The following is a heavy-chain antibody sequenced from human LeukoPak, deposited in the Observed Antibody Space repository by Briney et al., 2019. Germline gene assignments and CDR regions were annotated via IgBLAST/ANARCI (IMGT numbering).Heavy chain of an antibody. CDR3: ARWGFGGVIVPFSMDV. Sequence: GGSLRLSCAASGFTFSSYGMHWVRQAPGKGLEWVAVIWYDGSNKCYADSVKGRFTISRDNSKNTLYLQMNSLRAEDTAVYYCARWGFGGVIVPFSMDVWGKGTTVTVSS. V-gene: IGHV3-33*01. J-gene: IGHJ6*04. D-gene: IGHD3-16*02. CDR1: GFTFSSYG. CDR2: IWYDGSNK.